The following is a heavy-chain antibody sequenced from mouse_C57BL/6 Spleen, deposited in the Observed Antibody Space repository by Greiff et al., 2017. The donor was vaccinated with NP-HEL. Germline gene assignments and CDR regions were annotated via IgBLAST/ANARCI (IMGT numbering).Heavy chain of an antibody. J-gene: IGHJ1*03. CDR2: ISYSGST. CDR1: GYSITSGYD. Sequence: EVKVVESGPGMVKPSQSLSLTCTVTGYSITSGYDWHWIRHFPGNKLEWMGYISYSGSTNYNPSLKSRISITHDTSKNHFFLKLNSVTTEDTATYYCARGPYYYGSSYGYFDVWGTGTTVTVSS. V-gene: IGHV3-1*01. CDR3: ARGPYYYGSSYGYFDV. D-gene: IGHD1-1*01.